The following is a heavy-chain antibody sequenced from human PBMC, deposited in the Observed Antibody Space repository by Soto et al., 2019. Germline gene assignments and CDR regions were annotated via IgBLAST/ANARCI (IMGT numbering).Heavy chain of an antibody. V-gene: IGHV1-58*01. CDR3: AAALDSSGWYWDVYAFDY. Sequence: ASVKVSCKASGFTFTSSAVQWVRQARGQRLEWIGWIVVGSGNTNYAQKFQERVTITRDMSTSTAYMELSSLRSEDTAVYYCAAALDSSGWYWDVYAFDYWGQGTLVTVSS. CDR1: GFTFTSSA. D-gene: IGHD6-19*01. CDR2: IVVGSGNT. J-gene: IGHJ4*02.